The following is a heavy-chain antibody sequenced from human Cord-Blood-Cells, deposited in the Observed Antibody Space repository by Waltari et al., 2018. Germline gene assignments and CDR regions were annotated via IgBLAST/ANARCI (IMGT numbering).Heavy chain of an antibody. J-gene: IGHJ4*02. D-gene: IGHD1-20*01. CDR2: MNPHTGNT. CDR3: ARGWLVTGFDY. CDR1: GYTFTSYD. V-gene: IGHV1-8*01. Sequence: QVQLVQSGAEVKKPGASVKVSCKASGYTFTSYDINWVRQATGQGLGWMGWMNPHTGNTGNAKQFQGRVTMTRTTTISTAYMAMSSLRSEDTAVYYCARGWLVTGFDYWGQGTLVTVCS.